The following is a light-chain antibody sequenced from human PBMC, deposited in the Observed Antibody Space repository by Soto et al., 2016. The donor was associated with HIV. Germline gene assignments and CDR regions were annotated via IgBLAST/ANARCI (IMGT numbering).Light chain of an antibody. CDR2: AAS. V-gene: IGKV1-39*01. CDR3: QQNYDIPRT. J-gene: IGKJ1*01. Sequence: DIQMTQSPSSLSASVGDRITITCRASQSIATFLNWYQQKPGKAPNFLIYAASTLQSGVPSRFTGSGSGTDFTLTIDSLQPEDFATYYCQQNYDIPRTFGPGTKGGNQT. CDR1: QSIATF.